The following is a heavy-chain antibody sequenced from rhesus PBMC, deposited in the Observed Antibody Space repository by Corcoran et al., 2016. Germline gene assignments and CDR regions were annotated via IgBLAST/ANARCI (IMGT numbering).Heavy chain of an antibody. D-gene: IGHD6-13*01. V-gene: IGHV4-73*01. CDR2: IVGNSAST. Sequence: QVKLQQWGEGLVKPSETLSLTCAVYGGSIRGSYYWPWVRLRPGKGMEWIGNIVGNSASTNYNPSLKNRVTISKDTSKNQFSLKLTSVTAADTAVYYCAFRGRIAAGPNSLDVWGRGVLVTVSS. J-gene: IGHJ5-2*02. CDR3: AFRGRIAAGPNSLDV. CDR1: GGSIRGSYY.